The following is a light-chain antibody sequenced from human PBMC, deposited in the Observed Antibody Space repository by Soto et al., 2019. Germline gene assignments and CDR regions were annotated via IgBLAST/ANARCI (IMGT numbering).Light chain of an antibody. V-gene: IGKV2-30*01. CDR1: QSLVYSDGNTY. CDR3: MQGTHWPLT. Sequence: DVVMTQSPLSLPVTLGQPASISCRSSQSLVYSDGNTYLNWFQQRPGQPPRRLTVSNRDSGVPDRFSGSGSGTDFTLKISRVEAEDVGVYYCMQGTHWPLTFGQGTRLEIK. J-gene: IGKJ5*01. CDR2: TVS.